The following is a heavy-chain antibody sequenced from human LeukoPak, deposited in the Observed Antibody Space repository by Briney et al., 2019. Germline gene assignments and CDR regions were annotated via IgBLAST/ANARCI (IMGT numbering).Heavy chain of an antibody. V-gene: IGHV4-59*01. CDR2: IYYSGST. CDR1: GGSISSYY. CDR3: AREGVGQQLGAFDI. J-gene: IGHJ3*02. Sequence: PSETLSLTCTVSGGSISSYYWSWIRQPPGKGLEWIGYIYYSGSTNYNPSLKSRVTISVGTSKNQFSLKLSSVTAADTAVYYCAREGVGQQLGAFDIWGQGTMVTVSS. D-gene: IGHD6-13*01.